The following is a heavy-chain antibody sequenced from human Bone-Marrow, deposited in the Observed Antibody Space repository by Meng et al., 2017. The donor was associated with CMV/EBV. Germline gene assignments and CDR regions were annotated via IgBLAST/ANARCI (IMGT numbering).Heavy chain of an antibody. Sequence: SETLSLTCAISGDSASSNSAAWNWIRQSPSRGLEWLGRTYYRSKWYDDYAMAVKSRITINPDTSKNQFSLQLNSVTPEDTAVYYCARDYYDSGAYYYTEEYYHGLDVWGQGTTVTVSS. CDR1: GDSASSNSAA. CDR2: TYYRSKWYD. J-gene: IGHJ6*02. CDR3: ARDYYDSGAYYYTEEYYHGLDV. V-gene: IGHV6-1*01. D-gene: IGHD3-22*01.